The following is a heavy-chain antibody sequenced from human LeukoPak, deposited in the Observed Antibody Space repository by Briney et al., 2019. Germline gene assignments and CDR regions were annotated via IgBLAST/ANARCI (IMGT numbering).Heavy chain of an antibody. Sequence: PGGSLRLSCEASGFTFSNYAMSWVRQAPGKGLEWVSSISGSGGNTYYADSVKGRFTISRDNSKNTLYMQMNSLRAEDTAVYYCAKLVTHFDYWGQGTLVTVSS. CDR1: GFTFSNYA. J-gene: IGHJ4*02. CDR2: ISGSGGNT. V-gene: IGHV3-23*01. CDR3: AKLVTHFDY. D-gene: IGHD4-23*01.